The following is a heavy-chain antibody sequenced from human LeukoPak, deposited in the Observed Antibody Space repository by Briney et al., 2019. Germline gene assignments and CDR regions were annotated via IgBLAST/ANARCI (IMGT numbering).Heavy chain of an antibody. D-gene: IGHD6-19*01. CDR2: ISGSGGST. Sequence: PGGSLRLSCAASGFTFSSYAMSWVRQAPGKGLEWVSAISGSGGSTYYADSVKGRFTISRDNSKNTLYLQMNSPRAEDTAVYYCARTGYSSGWYPGNFQHWGQGTLVTVSS. J-gene: IGHJ1*01. CDR3: ARTGYSSGWYPGNFQH. V-gene: IGHV3-23*01. CDR1: GFTFSSYA.